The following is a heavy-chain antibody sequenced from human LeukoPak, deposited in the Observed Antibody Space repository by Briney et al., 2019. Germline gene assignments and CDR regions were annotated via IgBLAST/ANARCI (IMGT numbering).Heavy chain of an antibody. V-gene: IGHV1-69*05. J-gene: IGHJ4*02. CDR3: ATHMGATGAVFDY. D-gene: IGHD1-26*01. CDR2: IIPIFGTA. CDR1: GGTFSSYA. Sequence: SVKVSCTASGGTFSSYAISWVRQAPGQGLEWMGGIIPIFGTANYAQKFQGRVTITTDESTSTAYMELSSLRSEDTAVYYCATHMGATGAVFDYWGQGTLVTVSS.